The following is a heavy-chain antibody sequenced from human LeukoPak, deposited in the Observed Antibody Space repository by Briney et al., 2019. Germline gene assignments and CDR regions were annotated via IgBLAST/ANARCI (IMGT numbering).Heavy chain of an antibody. D-gene: IGHD2-2*01. J-gene: IGHJ6*04. Sequence: GRSLRLSCAASGFTFSSYAMHWVRQAPGKGLEWVAVISYDGGNKYYADSVKGRFTISRDNSKNTLYLQMNSLRAEDTAVYYCARAGGHCSSTSCYYYYGMDVWGKGTTVTVSS. CDR2: ISYDGGNK. CDR1: GFTFSSYA. CDR3: ARAGGHCSSTSCYYYYGMDV. V-gene: IGHV3-30*04.